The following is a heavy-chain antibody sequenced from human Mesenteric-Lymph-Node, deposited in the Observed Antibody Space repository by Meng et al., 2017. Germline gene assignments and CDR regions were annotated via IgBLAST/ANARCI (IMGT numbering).Heavy chain of an antibody. D-gene: IGHD2-21*02. CDR1: GFTFSSYT. V-gene: IGHV3-21*01. J-gene: IGHJ4*02. CDR3: ARDLTNCGGDCYHFDH. CDR2: ISSRNTYI. Sequence: GESLKISCAASGFTFSSYTINWVRQAPGKGLEWVSSISSRNTYIYYADSVRGRFTISRDNAKNSLFLQMSSLRVEDTAVYYCARDLTNCGGDCYHFDHWARGTLAT.